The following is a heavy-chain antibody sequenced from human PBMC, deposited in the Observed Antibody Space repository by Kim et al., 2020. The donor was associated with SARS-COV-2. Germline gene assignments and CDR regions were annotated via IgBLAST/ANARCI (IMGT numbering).Heavy chain of an antibody. D-gene: IGHD3-22*01. Sequence: SETLSLTCTVSGYSISSGYYWCWIRQPPGKGLEWIGSIYHSGSTYYNTSPKSRVTISIDTSKNQFSLRLNSVTAADTAVYYCTSKYYYDSSGYYYAYWWGQGTPVPVSS. J-gene: IGHJ4*02. CDR1: GYSISSGYY. CDR3: TSKYYYDSSGYYYAYW. CDR2: IYHSGST. V-gene: IGHV4-38-2*02.